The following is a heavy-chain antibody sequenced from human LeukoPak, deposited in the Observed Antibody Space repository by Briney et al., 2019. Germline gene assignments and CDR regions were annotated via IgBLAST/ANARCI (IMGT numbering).Heavy chain of an antibody. D-gene: IGHD3-10*01. J-gene: IGHJ4*02. CDR2: ISAYNGNT. CDR1: GYTFTSYG. V-gene: IGHV1-18*01. CDR3: ASHYGSGSYYTPHY. Sequence: ASVKVSCKASGYTFTSYGISWVRQAPGQGLEWMGWISAYNGNTNYAQKLQGRVTMTTDTSTSTAYMELRSLRSDDTAVYYCASHYGSGSYYTPHYWGQGTLVTVSS.